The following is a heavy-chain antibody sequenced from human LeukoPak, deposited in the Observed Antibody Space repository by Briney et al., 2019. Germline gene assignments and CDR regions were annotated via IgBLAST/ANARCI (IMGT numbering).Heavy chain of an antibody. D-gene: IGHD3-10*01. J-gene: IGHJ4*02. CDR1: GFTFSSYS. CDR2: ISSSSSYI. CDR3: ARDRNYGTKY. Sequence: GGSLSLSCAASGFTFSSYSMNWVRQAPGKGLEWVSSISSSSSYIYYADSVKGRFTISRDNAKNSLYLQMNSLRAEDAAVYYCARDRNYGTKYWGQGTLVTVSS. V-gene: IGHV3-21*01.